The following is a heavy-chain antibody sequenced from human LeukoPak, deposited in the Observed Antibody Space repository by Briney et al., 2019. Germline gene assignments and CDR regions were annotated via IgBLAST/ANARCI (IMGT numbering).Heavy chain of an antibody. D-gene: IGHD3-22*01. CDR2: INPSGGST. Sequence: ASVKVSCKASGYTFTSYYMHWVRQAPGQGLEWMGIINPSGGSTSYAQKFQGRVTMTRDTSTSTVYMELSSLRSEDTAVYYCARAAVPYYYDSRGHHPLDPWGQRTLVTASS. V-gene: IGHV1-46*01. CDR1: GYTFTSYY. CDR3: ARAAVPYYYDSRGHHPLDP. J-gene: IGHJ5*02.